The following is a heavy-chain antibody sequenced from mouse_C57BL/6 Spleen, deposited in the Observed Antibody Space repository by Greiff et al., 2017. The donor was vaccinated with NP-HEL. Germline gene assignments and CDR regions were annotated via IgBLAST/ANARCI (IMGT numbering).Heavy chain of an antibody. V-gene: IGHV1-53*01. J-gene: IGHJ3*01. CDR3: ARCPLDGYSFAY. CDR1: GYTFTSYW. D-gene: IGHD2-3*01. Sequence: QVQLQQPGTELVKPGASVKLSCTASGYTFTSYWMHWVKQRPGQGLEWIGNINPSNGGTNYNETFKSKATLTVDKSSSTAYMQLSSLTSEDSAVYYCARCPLDGYSFAYWGQGTLVTVSA. CDR2: INPSNGGT.